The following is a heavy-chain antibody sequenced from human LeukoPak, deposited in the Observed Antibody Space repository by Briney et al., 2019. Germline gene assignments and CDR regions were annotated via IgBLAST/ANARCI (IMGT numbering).Heavy chain of an antibody. CDR2: INSDATST. D-gene: IGHD6-13*01. CDR3: VRGSPGYSSSWHAY. J-gene: IGHJ4*02. Sequence: GGSLRLSCAASGFMLSSTWMHWVRQAPGKGLVWVSRINSDATSTSYADSARGRFTIPRDDAKNTMYLQMNSLRAEDTAMYYCVRGSPGYSSSWHAYWGQGTLVTVSS. CDR1: GFMLSSTW. V-gene: IGHV3-74*01.